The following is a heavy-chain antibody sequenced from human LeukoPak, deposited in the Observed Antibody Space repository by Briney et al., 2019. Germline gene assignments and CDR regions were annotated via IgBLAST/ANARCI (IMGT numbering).Heavy chain of an antibody. CDR2: IISSSSTI. V-gene: IGHV3-48*01. CDR1: GFTFSSYG. D-gene: IGHD3-22*01. J-gene: IGHJ4*02. CDR3: AKGGGTMIVVYGYFDY. Sequence: GGSLRLSCAASGFTFSSYGMNWVRQAPGKGLEWVSFIISSSSTIYYADSVKGRFTISRDNSKNTLYLQMNSLRAEDTAVYYCAKGGGTMIVVYGYFDYWGQGTLVTVSS.